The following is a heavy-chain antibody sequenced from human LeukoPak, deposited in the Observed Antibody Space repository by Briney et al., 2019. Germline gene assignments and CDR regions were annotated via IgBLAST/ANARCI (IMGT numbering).Heavy chain of an antibody. D-gene: IGHD3-22*01. Sequence: GGSLRLSCAASGFTFSSYSMNWVRQAPGKGLEWVSSISSSSSYIYYADSVKGRFTISRDNAKNSLYLQMNSLRAEATAVYYCARVKGIVVVGAFDIWGQGTMVTVSS. CDR2: ISSSSSYI. J-gene: IGHJ3*02. CDR3: ARVKGIVVVGAFDI. CDR1: GFTFSSYS. V-gene: IGHV3-21*01.